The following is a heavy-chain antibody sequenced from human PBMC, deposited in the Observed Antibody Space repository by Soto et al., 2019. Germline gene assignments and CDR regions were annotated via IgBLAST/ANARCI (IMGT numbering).Heavy chain of an antibody. CDR1: GYSFTSSW. D-gene: IGHD3-9*01. CDR2: IYPGDSDT. V-gene: IGHV5-51*01. J-gene: IGHJ6*04. Sequence: GESLKISFKGSGYSFTSSWGGWVRQIPGKGLEWMGIIYPGDSDTRYSPSFQGQVTISADNSISTAYLQWSSLKALDTAMYYCARGDYDRVTGYYKRYYGMDVWGKGTTVTVDS. CDR3: ARGDYDRVTGYYKRYYGMDV.